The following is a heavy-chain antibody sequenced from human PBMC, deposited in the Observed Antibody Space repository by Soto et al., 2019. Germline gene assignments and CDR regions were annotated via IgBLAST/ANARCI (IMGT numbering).Heavy chain of an antibody. V-gene: IGHV1-18*01. CDR1: GYTFTSYG. J-gene: IGHJ4*02. CDR3: ARAGESSGYHDY. CDR2: ISAYSGNT. D-gene: IGHD3-22*01. Sequence: GSVKVSCKASGYTFTSYGIIWVRQAPGQGLEWMGRISAYSGNTNYAQKLQGRVTLTTDTSTSTAYMELRSLRSDDTAVYYCARAGESSGYHDYWGQGTLVTVSS.